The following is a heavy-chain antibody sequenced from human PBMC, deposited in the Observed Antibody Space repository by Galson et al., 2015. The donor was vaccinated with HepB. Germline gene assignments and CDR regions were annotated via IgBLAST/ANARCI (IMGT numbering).Heavy chain of an antibody. D-gene: IGHD3-9*01. CDR1: GFTFSSYG. Sequence: SLRLSCAASGFTFSSYGMTWVRQAPGKGLEWVSAISGGGGSTYYADSVKGRVTISRDNSKNTLYLQMNSLRAEDTAVDYCAKVDYDSLWALDYFDSWGQGTLVTVSS. J-gene: IGHJ4*02. CDR2: ISGGGGST. CDR3: AKVDYDSLWALDYFDS. V-gene: IGHV3-23*01.